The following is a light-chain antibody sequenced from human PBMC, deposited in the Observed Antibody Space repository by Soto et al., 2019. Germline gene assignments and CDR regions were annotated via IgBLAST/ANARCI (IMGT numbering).Light chain of an antibody. J-gene: IGKJ1*01. CDR1: QSVNNW. Sequence: DVQMTQSPSTLSASVGDSVTITCRASQSVNNWLAWYQQKPGKAPRLLIFDSYKLESGVPSRFSGSGSGTEFILTISSLQADDFATYYCQQYNTFLTFGQGTKVDIK. CDR3: QQYNTFLT. CDR2: DSY. V-gene: IGKV1-5*01.